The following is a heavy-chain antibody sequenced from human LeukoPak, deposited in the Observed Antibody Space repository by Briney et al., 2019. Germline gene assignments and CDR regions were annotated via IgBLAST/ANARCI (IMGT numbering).Heavy chain of an antibody. CDR1: GFTFSSYA. J-gene: IGHJ4*02. D-gene: IGHD2-15*01. V-gene: IGHV3-30*04. Sequence: GGSLRLSCAASGFTFSSYAMHWVRQAPGKGLEWVAVISYDGSNKYYADSVKGRFTISRDNSKNTLYLQMNSLRAEDTAVYYCARDASGGRGRYFDYWGQGTLVTVSS. CDR2: ISYDGSNK. CDR3: ARDASGGRGRYFDY.